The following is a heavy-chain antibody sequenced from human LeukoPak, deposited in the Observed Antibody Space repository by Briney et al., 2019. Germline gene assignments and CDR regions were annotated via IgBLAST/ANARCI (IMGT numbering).Heavy chain of an antibody. D-gene: IGHD3-16*01. CDR2: IYYSGRT. CDR1: VGSISSYY. V-gene: IGHV4-59*01. Sequence: SETLSLTCTVSVGSISSYYWSWIRQSPGKGLGCIGYIYYSGRTNYNPSLKSRVTMSVDTSKNQFSLKLTSVTAADTAVYYCARGKGYFDYWGQGTLVTVSS. J-gene: IGHJ4*02. CDR3: ARGKGYFDY.